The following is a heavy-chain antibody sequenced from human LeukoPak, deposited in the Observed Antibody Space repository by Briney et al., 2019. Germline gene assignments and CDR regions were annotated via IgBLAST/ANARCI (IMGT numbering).Heavy chain of an antibody. CDR1: GFTLSSYA. D-gene: IGHD3-22*01. J-gene: IGHJ4*02. CDR2: ISGSGGST. CDR3: AKDPRYYYDSSGYRDYFDY. V-gene: IGHV3-23*01. Sequence: GGSLRLSCAASGFTLSSYAMSWVRQAPGKGLEWVSAISGSGGSTYYADSVKGRFTISRDNSKNTLYLQMNSLRAEDTAVYYCAKDPRYYYDSSGYRDYFDYWGQGTLVTVSS.